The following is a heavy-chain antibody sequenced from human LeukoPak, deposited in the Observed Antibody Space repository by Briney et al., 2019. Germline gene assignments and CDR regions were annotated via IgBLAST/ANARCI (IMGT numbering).Heavy chain of an antibody. V-gene: IGHV3-11*04. CDR3: ARDMSRGYSYGYFSESMDV. Sequence: KTGGSLRLSCAASGFTFSDYYMSWIRQAPGKGLEWVSYISSSGSTIYYADSVKGRFTISRDNAKNSLYLQMNSLRAEDTAVYYCARDMSRGYSYGYFSESMDVWGQGTTVTVSS. D-gene: IGHD5-18*01. CDR1: GFTFSDYY. J-gene: IGHJ6*02. CDR2: ISSSGSTI.